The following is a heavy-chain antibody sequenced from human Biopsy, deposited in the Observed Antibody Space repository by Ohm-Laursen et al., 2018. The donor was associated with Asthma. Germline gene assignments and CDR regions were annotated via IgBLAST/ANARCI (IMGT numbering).Heavy chain of an antibody. J-gene: IGHJ1*01. D-gene: IGHD3-3*01. CDR2: IKHDGSEK. V-gene: IGHV3-7*01. Sequence: SLRLSCAASGFTLGDYCMSWVRQVPGQGLEWVANIKHDGSEKNHVDSLKGRFTISRDNAKNLPFLQMNSLRAEDTAVYYCARTFHFWSPYHAEHYQLWGQGTLVTVS. CDR1: GFTLGDYC. CDR3: ARTFHFWSPYHAEHYQL.